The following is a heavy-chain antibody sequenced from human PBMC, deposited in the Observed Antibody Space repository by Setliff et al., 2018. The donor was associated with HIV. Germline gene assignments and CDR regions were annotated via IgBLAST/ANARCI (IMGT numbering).Heavy chain of an antibody. Sequence: GGSLRLSCAASGFTLSNYWMNWVRQAPGKGLEWVANIKKDGNEKYYVDSVEGRFSISRDNAKNSVFLQMNSLRVEDTAVYYCARASSPYYYDSNGYQKFDLWGRGTLVTVSS. CDR2: IKKDGNEK. CDR3: ARASSPYYYDSNGYQKFDL. V-gene: IGHV3-7*03. CDR1: GFTLSNYW. D-gene: IGHD3-22*01. J-gene: IGHJ2*01.